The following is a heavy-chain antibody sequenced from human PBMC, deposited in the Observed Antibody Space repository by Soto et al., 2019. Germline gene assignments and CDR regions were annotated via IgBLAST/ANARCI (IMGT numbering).Heavy chain of an antibody. CDR3: ASETSSSLGYYYYGMDV. D-gene: IGHD6-6*01. J-gene: IGHJ6*02. Sequence: EVQLVESGGALVQPGGSLRLSCAASGFTVSSSYMSWVRQAPGKGLEWVSVIYSGGGTNYADSVKGRFTISRDNSKNTLYLQMNSLRAEDTAVYYCASETSSSLGYYYYGMDVWGQGTTVTVSS. CDR1: GFTVSSSY. V-gene: IGHV3-66*01. CDR2: IYSGGGT.